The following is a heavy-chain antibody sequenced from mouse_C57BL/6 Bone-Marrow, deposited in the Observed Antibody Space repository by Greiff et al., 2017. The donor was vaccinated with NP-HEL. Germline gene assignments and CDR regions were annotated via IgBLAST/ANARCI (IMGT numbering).Heavy chain of an antibody. J-gene: IGHJ1*03. CDR3: ARRASYDYDWYFDV. Sequence: EVHLVESGGGLVQPGGSLKLSCAASGFTFSDYYMYWVRQTPEKRLEWVAYISNGGGSTYYPDTVKGRFTISRDNAKNTLYLQISRLKSEDTAMYYCARRASYDYDWYFDVWGTGTTVTVSS. CDR2: ISNGGGST. D-gene: IGHD2-4*01. V-gene: IGHV5-12*01. CDR1: GFTFSDYY.